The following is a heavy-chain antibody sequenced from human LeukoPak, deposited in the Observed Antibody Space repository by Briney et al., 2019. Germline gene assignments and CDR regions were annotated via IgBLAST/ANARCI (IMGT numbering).Heavy chain of an antibody. J-gene: IGHJ4*02. V-gene: IGHV3-23*01. D-gene: IGHD3-10*01. Sequence: PGGSLRLSCAASGFTFSSYAMSWVRQAPGKGLEWVSAISGSGGSTYYADSVKGRFTISSDNSKNTLYLQMNSLRAEDTAVYYCARERSGSGSRTIDYWGQGTLVTVSS. CDR2: ISGSGGST. CDR3: ARERSGSGSRTIDY. CDR1: GFTFSSYA.